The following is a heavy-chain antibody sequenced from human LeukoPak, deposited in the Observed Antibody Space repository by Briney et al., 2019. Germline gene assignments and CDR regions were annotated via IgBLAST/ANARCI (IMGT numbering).Heavy chain of an antibody. D-gene: IGHD3-22*01. J-gene: IGHJ1*01. Sequence: PGGSLRLSCAASGFTFSNYAMTWVRQAPGKGLEWVSAISGSGGTTYYEDSVKGRFTISRDNSKNTLYLQMNSLRAGDTAVYYCAKEEPTYYYDSGGYYIVRFQPWGQGTLVTVSS. CDR3: AKEEPTYYYDSGGYYIVRFQP. V-gene: IGHV3-23*01. CDR1: GFTFSNYA. CDR2: ISGSGGTT.